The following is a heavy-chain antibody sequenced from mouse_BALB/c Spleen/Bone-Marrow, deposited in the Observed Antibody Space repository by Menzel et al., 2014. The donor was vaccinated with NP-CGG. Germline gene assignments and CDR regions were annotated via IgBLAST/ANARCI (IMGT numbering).Heavy chain of an antibody. J-gene: IGHJ3*01. D-gene: IGHD2-13*01. CDR2: INPSSGGT. CDR3: TREGDSPFAY. Sequence: LVESGAELVKPGASVKLSCKASGYTFTSYYMYWVKQRPGQGLEWIGEINPSSGGTNFNEKFKSKATLTVDKSSSTAYMQLSSLTSEDSAVYYCTREGDSPFAYWGQGTLVTVSA. CDR1: GYTFTSYY. V-gene: IGHV1S81*02.